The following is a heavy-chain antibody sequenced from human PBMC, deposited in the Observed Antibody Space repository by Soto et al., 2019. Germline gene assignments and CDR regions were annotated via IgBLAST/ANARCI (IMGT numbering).Heavy chain of an antibody. D-gene: IGHD3-3*01. V-gene: IGHV3-33*01. J-gene: IGHJ6*02. Sequence: GGSLRLSCVVSGFVFSNFGMHWVRQAPDKGLEWLAVIWYDGSKQYYGDSVKGRFTISRDNSKNTVYLQMNSLRAEDTAVYYCASYPYDFWSGYSLGYYGMDVWGQGTTVTVSS. CDR2: IWYDGSKQ. CDR3: ASYPYDFWSGYSLGYYGMDV. CDR1: GFVFSNFG.